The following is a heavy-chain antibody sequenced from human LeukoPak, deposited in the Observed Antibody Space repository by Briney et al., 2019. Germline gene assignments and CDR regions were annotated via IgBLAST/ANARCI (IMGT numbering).Heavy chain of an antibody. CDR1: GFSFSTYA. CDR3: ARDRPTGASRVFVVQ. V-gene: IGHV3-21*06. D-gene: IGHD2-15*01. CDR2: MSSGSRYI. J-gene: IGHJ4*02. Sequence: GGSLRLSCTASGFSFSTYAMTWVRQAPGKGLEWISSMSSGSRYIYYADSVRGRFTISRDNTKNSLYLLMNNLRAEDTAIYYCARDRPTGASRVFVVQWGQGAPVTVSS.